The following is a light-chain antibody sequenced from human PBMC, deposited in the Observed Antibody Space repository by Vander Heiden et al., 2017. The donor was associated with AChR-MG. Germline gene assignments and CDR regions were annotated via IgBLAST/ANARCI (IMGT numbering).Light chain of an antibody. V-gene: IGKV1-33*01. J-gene: IGKJ4*01. Sequence: DIQMTQSPSSLSASVGDRVTITCQASQDITNYLNWYQQKAGKAPKLLIYDASNLETGVPSRFSGSRSGTDFTFTISSLQPEDIATYYCQQEDAFPLTFGGRTKVEI. CDR2: DAS. CDR3: QQEDAFPLT. CDR1: QDITNY.